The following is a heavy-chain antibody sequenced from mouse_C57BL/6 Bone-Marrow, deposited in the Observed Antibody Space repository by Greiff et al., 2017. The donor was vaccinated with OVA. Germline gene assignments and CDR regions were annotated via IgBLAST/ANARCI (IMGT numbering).Heavy chain of an antibody. CDR1: GYTFTSYW. J-gene: IGHJ1*03. CDR3: ARSGNYPSYWYFDV. CDR2: IYPGSGST. V-gene: IGHV1-55*01. D-gene: IGHD1-1*01. Sequence: QVQLQQSGAELVKPGASVKMSCKASGYTFTSYWITWVKQRPGQGLEWIGDIYPGSGSTNYNEKFKSKATLTVDTSSSTAYMQLSSLTSEDSAVYYCARSGNYPSYWYFDVWGTGTTVTVSS.